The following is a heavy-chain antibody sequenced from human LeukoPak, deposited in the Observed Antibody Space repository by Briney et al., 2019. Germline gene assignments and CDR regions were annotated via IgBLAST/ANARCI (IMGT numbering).Heavy chain of an antibody. CDR2: IQYDRTNE. CDR1: AFTFSSYG. J-gene: IGHJ4*02. CDR3: AREQQLVLDY. V-gene: IGHV3-30*02. D-gene: IGHD6-13*01. Sequence: GGSLRLSCAASAFTFSSYGMHWVRQAPGKGLEWVANIQYDRTNEQYAHSVKGRFRISRDNSNNILYLQMNSLRTEDTAVYYCAREQQLVLDYWGQGTLVTVSS.